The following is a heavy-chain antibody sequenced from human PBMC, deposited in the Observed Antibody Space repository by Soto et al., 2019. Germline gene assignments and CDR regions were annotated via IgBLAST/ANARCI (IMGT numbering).Heavy chain of an antibody. CDR2: IIPILGIA. D-gene: IGHD1-26*01. Sequence: SVKVSCKASGGTFSSYTISWVRQAPGQGLEWMGRIIPILGIANYAQKFQGRVTITADKSTSTAYMELSSLRSEDTAVYYCARGGSYASVRLAYDYWGQGTLVTVSS. J-gene: IGHJ4*02. CDR3: ARGGSYASVRLAYDY. V-gene: IGHV1-69*02. CDR1: GGTFSSYT.